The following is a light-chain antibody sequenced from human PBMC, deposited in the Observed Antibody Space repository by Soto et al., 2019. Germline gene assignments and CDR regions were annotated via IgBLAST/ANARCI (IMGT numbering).Light chain of an antibody. V-gene: IGLV2-14*01. CDR3: SSYTSSSTPYYV. Sequence: QSALTQPASVSGSPGQSITISCTGTSSDVGGYNYVSWYQQHLGKAPKLMIYEVSNRPSGVSNRFSGSKSGNTASLTISGLQAEDEADYYCSSYTSSSTPYYVFGTGTKVTVL. CDR2: EVS. CDR1: SSDVGGYNY. J-gene: IGLJ1*01.